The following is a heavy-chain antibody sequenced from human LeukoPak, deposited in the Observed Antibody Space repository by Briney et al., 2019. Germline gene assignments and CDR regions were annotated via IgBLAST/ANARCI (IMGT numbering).Heavy chain of an antibody. J-gene: IGHJ6*03. V-gene: IGHV3-30*04. CDR1: GFTFSSYA. CDR2: ISYDGNDK. Sequence: PGGSLRLSCATSGFTFSSYAFYWIRQAPGKGLEWLTLISYDGNDKYYADSVKGRFSTSRDNSKSMVFLQMNSLRPEDTAVYFCAVLTTLHIAVRPGDEYMDVWGKGTTVTVSS. CDR3: AVLTTLHIAVRPGDEYMDV. D-gene: IGHD3-10*01.